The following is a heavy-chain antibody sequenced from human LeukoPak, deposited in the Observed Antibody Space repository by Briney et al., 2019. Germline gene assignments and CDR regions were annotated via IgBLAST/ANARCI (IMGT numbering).Heavy chain of an antibody. CDR2: ISGSGGSA. D-gene: IGHD6-19*01. V-gene: IGHV3-23*01. J-gene: IGHJ4*02. Sequence: GGSLRLSCAASGFTFSSYAMSWVRQAPGKGLEWVSAISGSGGSAYYADSVKGRFTISRDNSKNTLYLQMNSLRAEDTAVYYCAKSPASGWYYFDYWGQGTLVTVSS. CDR3: AKSPASGWYYFDY. CDR1: GFTFSSYA.